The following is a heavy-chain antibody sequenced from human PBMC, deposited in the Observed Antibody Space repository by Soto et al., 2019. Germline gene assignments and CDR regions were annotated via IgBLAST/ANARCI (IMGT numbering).Heavy chain of an antibody. J-gene: IGHJ3*02. CDR2: IKGDGSEK. D-gene: IGHD2-8*01. V-gene: IGHV3-7*01. CDR3: ASLNKYASHGAVFEI. Sequence: GGSMRLPWTALWCTSVRLGMSWVRKTPGKGLEGVANIKGDGSEKYFVDSVKGRFTISRDNAKNSLYLQMNSLRAEDTAVFYCASLNKYASHGAVFEIWGQGTTVLGSS. CDR1: WCTSVRLG.